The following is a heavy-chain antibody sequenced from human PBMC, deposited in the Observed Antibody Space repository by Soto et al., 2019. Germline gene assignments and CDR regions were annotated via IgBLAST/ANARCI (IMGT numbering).Heavy chain of an antibody. D-gene: IGHD3-16*01. CDR3: ATRTSVFGIVTFY. J-gene: IGHJ4*02. CDR2: IHQSGDT. V-gene: IGHV4-4*02. CDR1: GDSVSNGNW. Sequence: QVQLKESGPGLVTPWGTLSLTCAVSGDSVSNGNWWCWVRQPPGRGLEWVGEIHQSGDTNYNPSLKSRVTVSADRSNNQYSLRLNSVTAADTAMYYCATRTSVFGIVTFYWGQGILVPVSS.